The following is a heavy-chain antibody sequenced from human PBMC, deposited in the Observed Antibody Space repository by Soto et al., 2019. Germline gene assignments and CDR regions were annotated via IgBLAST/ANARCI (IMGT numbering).Heavy chain of an antibody. CDR3: AKDCAWYSSSWYPPGDCYSSH. J-gene: IGHJ4*02. V-gene: IGHV3-23*01. CDR1: GFTFSSYA. Sequence: GGSLRLSCAASGFTFSSYAMSWVRQAPGKGLEWVSAISGSGGSTYYADSVKGRFTISRDNSKNTLYLQMNSLRAEDTAVYYCAKDCAWYSSSWYPPGDCYSSHWGQGTQVTVSS. CDR2: ISGSGGST. D-gene: IGHD6-13*01.